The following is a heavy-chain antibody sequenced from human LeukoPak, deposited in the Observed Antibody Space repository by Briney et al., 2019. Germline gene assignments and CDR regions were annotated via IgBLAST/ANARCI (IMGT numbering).Heavy chain of an antibody. CDR2: ISYDGSYK. Sequence: GGSLRLSCAASGFTFSNYGMHWVRQAPGEGLEWVAIISYDGSYKYYADSVRGRFTISRDDSKNTLYLQMNSLRAEDTAVYYCAKDRSNSWTFDYWGQGILVTVSS. CDR3: AKDRSNSWTFDY. CDR1: GFTFSNYG. D-gene: IGHD6-13*01. J-gene: IGHJ4*02. V-gene: IGHV3-30*18.